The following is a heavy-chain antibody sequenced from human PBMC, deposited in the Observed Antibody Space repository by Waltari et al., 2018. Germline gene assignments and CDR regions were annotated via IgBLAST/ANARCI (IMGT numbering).Heavy chain of an antibody. CDR2: MNPNSGNT. CDR3: ARKTSRTIEY. J-gene: IGHJ4*02. D-gene: IGHD2-2*01. CDR1: GYSFTNFD. V-gene: IGHV1-8*01. Sequence: QVQLVQSGAEVKKPGASVKVSCKASGYSFTNFDINWVRQATVQGLEWMGGMNPNSGNTGYAEKFQDRVTMTSNISISSAYVERRGLRSEDTAVYYCARKTSRTIEYWGQGTLVTVSS.